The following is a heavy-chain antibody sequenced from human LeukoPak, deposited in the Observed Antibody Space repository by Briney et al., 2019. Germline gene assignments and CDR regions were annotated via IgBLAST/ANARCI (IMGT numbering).Heavy chain of an antibody. D-gene: IGHD6-19*01. Sequence: PSGGSLRLSCAASGFTFSSYVMDWVRQAPGKGLEWVAAISYDGSNKDYADSVKGRFTISRDNSKNTLYLQMNSLRAEDTAVYYCARDSVAVGGKGYFDYWGQGTLVTVSS. J-gene: IGHJ4*02. CDR1: GFTFSSYV. V-gene: IGHV3-30-3*01. CDR2: ISYDGSNK. CDR3: ARDSVAVGGKGYFDY.